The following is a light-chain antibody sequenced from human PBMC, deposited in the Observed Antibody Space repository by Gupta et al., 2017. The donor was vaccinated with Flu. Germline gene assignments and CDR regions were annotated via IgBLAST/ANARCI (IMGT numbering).Light chain of an antibody. CDR2: EVS. V-gene: IGLV2-14*01. CDR1: NSDVGAYNY. J-gene: IGLJ2*01. Sequence: QSALTQPASVSGSPGQAITISCTGTNSDVGAYNYVSWYQQLPGKAPKVIIYEVSHRASGVPDRFSGSRSGNTASLTISGLQTEDEADYYCSSYTTTSTLVLFGGGTKLTVL. CDR3: SSYTTTSTLVL.